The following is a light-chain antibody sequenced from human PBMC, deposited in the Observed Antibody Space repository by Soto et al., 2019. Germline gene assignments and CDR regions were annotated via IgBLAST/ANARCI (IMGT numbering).Light chain of an antibody. CDR3: HQSYLTPQT. J-gene: IGKJ1*01. Sequence: DIQMTQSPSSLSASVGDRVTITCRASQSISNSLNWYQQKPGKAPELLIYSASSFPSGVPSRFSGSGSGTDFTLTINNLQPEDFATYYCHQSYLTPQTFGQGTKVEI. V-gene: IGKV1-39*01. CDR1: QSISNS. CDR2: SAS.